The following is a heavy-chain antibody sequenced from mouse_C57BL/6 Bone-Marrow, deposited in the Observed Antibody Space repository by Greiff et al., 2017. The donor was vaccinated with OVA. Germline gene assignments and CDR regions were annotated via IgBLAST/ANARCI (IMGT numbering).Heavy chain of an antibody. J-gene: IGHJ4*01. CDR3: ARTGASYYAMDY. CDR2: INPSNGGT. CDR1: GYTFTSYW. Sequence: QVQLQQPGTELVKPGASVKLSCKASGYTFTSYWMHWVKQRPGQGLEWIGNINPSNGGTNYNEKFKSKATLTVDKSSSTAYMQLSSLTSADSAVYYCARTGASYYAMDYWGQGTSVTVSS. V-gene: IGHV1-53*01. D-gene: IGHD3-2*02.